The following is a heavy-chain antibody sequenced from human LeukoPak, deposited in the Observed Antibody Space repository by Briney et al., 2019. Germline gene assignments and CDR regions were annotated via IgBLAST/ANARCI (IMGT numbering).Heavy chain of an antibody. CDR2: INHSGST. CDR3: ARGLVGKRYSGRVVFGY. V-gene: IGHV4-34*01. J-gene: IGHJ4*02. Sequence: SETLSLTCAVYGGSFSGYYWSWIRQPPGKGLEWIGEINHSGSTNYNPSLKSRVTISVDTSKNQFSLKLSSVTAADTAVYYCARGLVGKRYSGRVVFGYWGQGTLVTVSS. CDR1: GGSFSGYY. D-gene: IGHD6-13*01.